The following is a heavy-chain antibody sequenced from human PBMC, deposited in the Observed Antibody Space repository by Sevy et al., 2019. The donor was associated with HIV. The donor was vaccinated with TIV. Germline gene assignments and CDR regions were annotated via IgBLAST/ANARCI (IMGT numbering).Heavy chain of an antibody. J-gene: IGHJ6*02. CDR2: ISSSSSTI. D-gene: IGHD3-10*01. CDR3: ARDREEYYGSGSYYSPPLYYYGMDV. V-gene: IGHV3-48*02. CDR1: GFTLSSYS. Sequence: GGSLRLSCAASGFTLSSYSMNWVRQAPGKGLEWVSYISSSSSTIYYADSVKGRFTISRDNAKNSLYLQMNSLRDEDTAVYYCARDREEYYGSGSYYSPPLYYYGMDVWGQGTTVTVSS.